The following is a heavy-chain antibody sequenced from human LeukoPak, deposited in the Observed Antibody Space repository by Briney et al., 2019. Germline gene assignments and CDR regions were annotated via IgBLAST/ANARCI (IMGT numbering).Heavy chain of an antibody. V-gene: IGHV3-30-3*01. Sequence: GGSLRLSCAASGFTFSSYAMHWVRQAPGKGLEWVAVISYDGSNKYYADSVRGRFTISRDNSKNTLYLQMNSLRAEDTAVYYCARVMGALDYWGQETLVTVSS. CDR2: ISYDGSNK. J-gene: IGHJ4*02. CDR1: GFTFSSYA. CDR3: ARVMGALDY. D-gene: IGHD1-26*01.